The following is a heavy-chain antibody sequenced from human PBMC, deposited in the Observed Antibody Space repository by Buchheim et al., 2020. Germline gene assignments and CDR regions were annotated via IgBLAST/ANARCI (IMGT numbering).Heavy chain of an antibody. CDR3: ARGLADRSYDY. CDR2: TYYRSKWRN. V-gene: IGHV6-1*02. Sequence: QVQLQQSGPGLVKPSQTLSLTCAISGDSVSSSSVAWHWIRQSPSRGLEWLGRTYYRSKWRNDYAASVNSRLTINPDTSKNQVALQLNSVTPEDTAMYYCARGLADRSYDYWGQGTL. D-gene: IGHD6-19*01. J-gene: IGHJ4*02. CDR1: GDSVSSSSVA.